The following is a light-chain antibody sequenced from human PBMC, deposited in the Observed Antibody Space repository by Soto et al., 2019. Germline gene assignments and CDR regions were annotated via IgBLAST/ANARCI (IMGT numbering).Light chain of an antibody. CDR2: LGS. CDR3: MQALQSLT. Sequence: EIVMTQSPLTLPVTPGEPASMSCRSSQSLLYNNTFNYLDWYLQKPGQSPHLLIYLGSNRASGVPDRFSGSGSGTDFSLKISRVEAEDVGNYYCMQALQSLTFGQATRLEIK. J-gene: IGKJ5*01. CDR1: QSLLYNNTFNY. V-gene: IGKV2-28*01.